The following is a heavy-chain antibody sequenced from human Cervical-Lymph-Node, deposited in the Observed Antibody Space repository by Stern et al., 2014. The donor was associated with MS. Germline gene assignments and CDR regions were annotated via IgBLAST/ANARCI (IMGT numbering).Heavy chain of an antibody. V-gene: IGHV4-34*01. CDR3: VREHWENCGGFDM. D-gene: IGHD4-23*01. Sequence: QVQLQQWGAGLLKPSETLSLSCAVYGGFLSGHYWNWIRQSPGKGLEWIGEVSHRGGTNYNPSLKSRVSISVDTAKSQFSLRLISETAADTAVYHCVREHWENCGGFDMWSQGTLVTVSS. CDR1: GGFLSGHY. J-gene: IGHJ3*02. CDR2: VSHRGGT.